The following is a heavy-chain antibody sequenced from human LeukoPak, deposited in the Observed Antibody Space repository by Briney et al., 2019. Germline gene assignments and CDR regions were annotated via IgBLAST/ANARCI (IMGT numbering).Heavy chain of an antibody. Sequence: ASVKVSCKASGYTFTSYYMHWVRQAPGQGLEWMGIINPSGGSTSYAQKFQGRVTMTEDTSTDTAYMELSSLRSEDTAVYYCAREGTAMGTYYFDYWGQGTLVTVSS. CDR2: INPSGGST. J-gene: IGHJ4*02. D-gene: IGHD5-18*01. V-gene: IGHV1-46*01. CDR1: GYTFTSYY. CDR3: AREGTAMGTYYFDY.